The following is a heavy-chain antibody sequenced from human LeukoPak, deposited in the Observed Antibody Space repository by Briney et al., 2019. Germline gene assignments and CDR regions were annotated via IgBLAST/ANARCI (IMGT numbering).Heavy chain of an antibody. V-gene: IGHV4-39*01. CDR1: GGSISSSSYY. Sequence: SETLSLTCAVSGGSISSSSYYWGWVRQPPGKGLEWIGAINYSGNTYYNPSLKSRVTISVDTSKSQFSLKLSSVTAADTAVYYCARRKTGTMEDYWGQGTLVTVSS. CDR2: INYSGNT. CDR3: ARRKTGTMEDY. D-gene: IGHD1-7*01. J-gene: IGHJ4*02.